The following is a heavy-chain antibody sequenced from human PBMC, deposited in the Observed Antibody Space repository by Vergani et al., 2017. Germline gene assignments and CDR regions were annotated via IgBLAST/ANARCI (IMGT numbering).Heavy chain of an antibody. CDR2: INHSGST. D-gene: IGHD4-23*01. V-gene: IGHV4-34*01. CDR1: GGSFSGYY. Sequence: QVQLQQWGAGLLKPSETLSLTCAVYGGSFSGYYWSWIRQPPRKGLEWIGEINHSGSTNYNPSLKSRVTISVDTSKNQFSLKLSSVTAADTAVYYCARELYNWFDPWGQGTLVTVSS. J-gene: IGHJ5*02. CDR3: ARELYNWFDP.